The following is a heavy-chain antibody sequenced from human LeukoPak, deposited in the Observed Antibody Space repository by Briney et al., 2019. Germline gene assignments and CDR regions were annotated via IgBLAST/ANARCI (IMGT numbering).Heavy chain of an antibody. Sequence: PSETLSLTCTVSGGSISSGSYYWSWIRQPAGKGLEWIGRMYTSGSTNYNPSLKSRVTISVDTSKNQFSLKLSSVTAADTAVYYCARGDYETSSAFDIWGQGTMVTVSS. CDR1: GGSISSGSYY. J-gene: IGHJ3*02. V-gene: IGHV4-61*02. CDR3: ARGDYETSSAFDI. D-gene: IGHD3-22*01. CDR2: MYTSGST.